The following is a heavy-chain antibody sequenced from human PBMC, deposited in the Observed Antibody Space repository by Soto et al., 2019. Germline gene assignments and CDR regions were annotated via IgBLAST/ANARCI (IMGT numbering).Heavy chain of an antibody. J-gene: IGHJ6*02. CDR2: IYYSGST. D-gene: IGHD3-22*01. V-gene: IGHV4-59*01. CDR1: GGSISSYY. Sequence: PSETLSLTCTVSGGSISSYYWSWIRQPPGKGLEWIGYIYYSGSTNYNPSLKSRVTISVDTSKNQFSLKLSSVTAADTAVYYCARWAYYYDSSGSYYYGMEVWGQGTTVTVSS. CDR3: ARWAYYYDSSGSYYYGMEV.